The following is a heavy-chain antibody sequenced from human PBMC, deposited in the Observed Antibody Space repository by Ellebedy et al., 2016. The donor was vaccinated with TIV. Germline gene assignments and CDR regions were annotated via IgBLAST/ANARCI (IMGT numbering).Heavy chain of an antibody. CDR1: EFTFSYYS. D-gene: IGHD1-26*01. CDR2: IVCTGTTT. Sequence: GGSLRLSXAASEFTFSYYSMNWVRQAAGKGLEWISYIVCTGTTTYYADSVKGRFTISRDNSKNSLFLQMNSLRDDDTAVYYCARRGNYLGDAFDIWGQGAMVIVSS. V-gene: IGHV3-48*02. CDR3: ARRGNYLGDAFDI. J-gene: IGHJ3*02.